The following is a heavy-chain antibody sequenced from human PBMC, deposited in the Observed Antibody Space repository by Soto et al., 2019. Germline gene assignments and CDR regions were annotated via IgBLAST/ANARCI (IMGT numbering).Heavy chain of an antibody. J-gene: IGHJ6*02. V-gene: IGHV4-39*01. CDR1: GGSISSSSYY. CDR2: IYYSGST. CDR3: ARPSYYYGSGTPWTGRGGMDV. Sequence: KASETLSLTCTVSGGSISSSSYYWGWIRQPPGKGLEWIGSIYYSGSTYYNPSLKSRVTISVDTSKNQFSLKLSSVTAADTAVYNCARPSYYYGSGTPWTGRGGMDVWGQGTTVTVSS. D-gene: IGHD3-10*01.